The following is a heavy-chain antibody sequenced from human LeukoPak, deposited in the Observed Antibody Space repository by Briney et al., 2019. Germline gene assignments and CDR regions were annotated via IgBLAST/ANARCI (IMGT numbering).Heavy chain of an antibody. CDR3: ARGLYSGYDAIRREDYYYYYMDV. D-gene: IGHD5-12*01. J-gene: IGHJ6*03. Sequence: SETLSLTCTVSGGSFSSSSYYWGWIRQPPGKGLEWIGSIYYSGSTYYNPSLKSRVTISVDTSKNQFSLKLSSVTAADTAVYYCARGLYSGYDAIRREDYYYYYMDVWAKGPRSPSP. CDR2: IYYSGST. CDR1: GGSFSSSSYY. V-gene: IGHV4-39*07.